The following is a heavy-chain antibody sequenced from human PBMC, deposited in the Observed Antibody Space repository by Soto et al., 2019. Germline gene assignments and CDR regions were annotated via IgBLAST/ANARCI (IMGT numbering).Heavy chain of an antibody. J-gene: IGHJ6*03. V-gene: IGHV4-59*01. Sequence: QVQLQESGPGLVKPSETLSLTRTVSGGSISPYYWSWIRQPPGKGLEWIGYVYYSGNTNYNPSLESRVTISVDTSRNQFSLNLTSATAADTAVYYCARKGAAASYAHYYMDVWGRGTTVTVSS. CDR1: GGSISPYY. D-gene: IGHD6-13*01. CDR3: ARKGAAASYAHYYMDV. CDR2: VYYSGNT.